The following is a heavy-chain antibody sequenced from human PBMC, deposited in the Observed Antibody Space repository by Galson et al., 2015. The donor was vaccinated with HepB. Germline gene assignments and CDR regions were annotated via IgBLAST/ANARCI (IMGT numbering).Heavy chain of an antibody. Sequence: SLRLSCAASGFTFSSYSMNWVRQAPGKGLEWVSSISSSSSYIYYADSVKGRFTISRDNAKNSLYLQMNSLRAEDTAVYYCARPGGNERIDYWGQGTLVTVSS. D-gene: IGHD4-23*01. V-gene: IGHV3-21*01. CDR3: ARPGGNERIDY. CDR2: ISSSSSYI. J-gene: IGHJ4*02. CDR1: GFTFSSYS.